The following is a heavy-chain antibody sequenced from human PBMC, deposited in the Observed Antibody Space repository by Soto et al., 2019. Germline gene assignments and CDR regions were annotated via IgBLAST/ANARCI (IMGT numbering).Heavy chain of an antibody. Sequence: GGSLRLSCAVSGVTLSNVWMNWVRQAPGKGPEWVGRIKSKTDGGTVEYAAPVKDRFTISRDNSKNTLYLQMNSLRAEDTAVYYCAKNPGYYYDSTGYHFDYWGQGTLVTVSS. V-gene: IGHV3-15*07. D-gene: IGHD3-22*01. J-gene: IGHJ4*02. CDR2: IKSKTDGGTV. CDR1: GVTLSNVW. CDR3: AKNPGYYYDSTGYHFDY.